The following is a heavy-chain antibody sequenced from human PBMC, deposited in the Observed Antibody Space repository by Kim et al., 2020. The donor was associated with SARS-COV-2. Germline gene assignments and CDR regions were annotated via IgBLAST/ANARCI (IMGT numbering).Heavy chain of an antibody. D-gene: IGHD5-12*01. CDR2: IWADGSNE. J-gene: IGHJ1*01. CDR3: ATDFRVGYGAKH. V-gene: IGHV3-33*03. CDR1: GFVFSDYG. Sequence: GGSLRLSCEASGFVFSDYGIHWVRQAPGKGLEWVSVIWADGSNEHYADSVKGRFTVSRDNPKNIVYLQMDGLRDDDTAVYFCATDFRVGYGAKHWGQGTLVSVSS.